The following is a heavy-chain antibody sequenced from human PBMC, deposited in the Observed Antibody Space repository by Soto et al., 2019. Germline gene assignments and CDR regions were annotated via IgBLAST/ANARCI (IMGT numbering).Heavy chain of an antibody. V-gene: IGHV4-34*01. D-gene: IGHD2-8*01. CDR2: INHSGST. CDR3: ARGESVLTLLGRVYVY. Sequence: QVQLQQWGARLLKPSETLSLTCAVYGGSFSGYYWSWIRQPPGKGLEWIGEINHSGSTNYNPSLKSRVTISVDTSKNQFSLKLSSVTAADTAVYYCARGESVLTLLGRVYVYWGQGTLVTVSS. CDR1: GGSFSGYY. J-gene: IGHJ4*02.